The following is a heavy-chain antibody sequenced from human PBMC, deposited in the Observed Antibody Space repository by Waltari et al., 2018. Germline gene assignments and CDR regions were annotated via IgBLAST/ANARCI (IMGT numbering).Heavy chain of an antibody. J-gene: IGHJ4*02. D-gene: IGHD6-19*01. V-gene: IGHV3-30-3*01. Sequence: QVQLVESGGGVVQPGRSLRLSCAASGFTFSRHAMHWVRQAPGKVLEWVEVISYDGSKKHYAETVKGRFTISRDNSKNTLYLQMNSLRAEDTAVYYCARDGPYSSGWLFDYWGQGTLVTVSS. CDR1: GFTFSRHA. CDR3: ARDGPYSSGWLFDY. CDR2: ISYDGSKK.